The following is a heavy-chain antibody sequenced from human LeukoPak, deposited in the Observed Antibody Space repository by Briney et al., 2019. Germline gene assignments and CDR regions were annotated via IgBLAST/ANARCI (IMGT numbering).Heavy chain of an antibody. CDR2: IKGDGSES. D-gene: IGHD1-26*01. V-gene: IGHV3-7*05. Sequence: PGGSLRLSCAASGFTFSSYSMNWVRQAPGKGLEWVANIKGDGSESRYVDSVKGRFTISRDNAQNSLFLQMNSLRAEDTAVYYCARWPDSGTYGMDVWGQGTTVIVSS. CDR3: ARWPDSGTYGMDV. CDR1: GFTFSSYS. J-gene: IGHJ6*02.